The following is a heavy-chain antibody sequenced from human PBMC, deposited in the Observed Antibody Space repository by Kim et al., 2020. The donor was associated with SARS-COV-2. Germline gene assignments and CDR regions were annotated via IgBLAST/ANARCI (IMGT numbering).Heavy chain of an antibody. CDR1: GFTFSNAW. Sequence: RGSLRLSCAASGFTFSNAWMSWVRQAPGKGLEWVGRIKSKTDGGTTDYAAPVKGRFTISRDDSKNTLYLQMNSLKTEDTAVYYCTTDQAARVATINYYYGMDVWGQGTTVTVSS. V-gene: IGHV3-15*01. J-gene: IGHJ6*02. CDR2: IKSKTDGGTT. CDR3: TTDQAARVATINYYYGMDV. D-gene: IGHD5-12*01.